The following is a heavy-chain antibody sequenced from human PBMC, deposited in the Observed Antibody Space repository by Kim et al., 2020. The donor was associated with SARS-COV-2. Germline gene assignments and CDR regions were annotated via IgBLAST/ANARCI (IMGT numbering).Heavy chain of an antibody. CDR3: AKAGDSSGYFQH. J-gene: IGHJ1*01. CDR2: ISWNSGSI. Sequence: GGSLRLSCAASGFTFGDYAMHWVRQAPGKGLEWVSGISWNSGSIGYADSVKGRFTISRDNAKNSLYLQMNSLRAEDTALYYCAKAGDSSGYFQHWGQGTLVTVSS. V-gene: IGHV3-9*01. D-gene: IGHD6-25*01. CDR1: GFTFGDYA.